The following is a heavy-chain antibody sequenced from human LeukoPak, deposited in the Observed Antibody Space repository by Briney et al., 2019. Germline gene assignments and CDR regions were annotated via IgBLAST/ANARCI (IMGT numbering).Heavy chain of an antibody. J-gene: IGHJ4*02. V-gene: IGHV1-2*02. CDR2: IKSNDGAT. CDR3: ARDPYDSKTLDY. CDR1: GYTFSDYY. Sequence: ASVKVSCKASGYTFSDYYLHWVRQAPRQGLEWMGWIKSNDGATKFAQKFQGRVSMTRDKSISTAYMELNSLRSDDTAVYYCARDPYDSKTLDYWGQGTLVTVSS. D-gene: IGHD3-22*01.